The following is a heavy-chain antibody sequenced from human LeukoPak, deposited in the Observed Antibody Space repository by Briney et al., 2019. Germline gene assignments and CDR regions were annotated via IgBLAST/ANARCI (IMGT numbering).Heavy chain of an antibody. CDR2: ISPNGHST. CDR3: ARADDQHFDS. J-gene: IGHJ4*02. CDR1: GFTFTNFF. V-gene: IGHV1-46*01. Sequence: GASVTVSFMASGFTFTNFFMDWVRQAPGQGRKWMVIISPNGHSTDYAQKFQGRLTMARDTSTTTLYMELSGLRSEDTAIYYCARADDQHFDSWGQGTLVTVSS. D-gene: IGHD3-3*01.